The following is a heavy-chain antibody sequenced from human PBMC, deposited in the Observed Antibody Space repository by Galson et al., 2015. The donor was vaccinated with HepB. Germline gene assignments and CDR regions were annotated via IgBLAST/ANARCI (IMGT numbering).Heavy chain of an antibody. CDR1: GFTFSSYA. V-gene: IGHV3-30*04. Sequence: SLRLSCAASGFTFSSYAMHWVRQAPGKGLEWVAVISYDGSNKYYADSVKGRFTISRDNSKNTLYLQMNSLRAEDTAVYYCARGYSGNRYGMDVWGQGTTVTVSS. D-gene: IGHD1-26*01. CDR3: ARGYSGNRYGMDV. J-gene: IGHJ6*02. CDR2: ISYDGSNK.